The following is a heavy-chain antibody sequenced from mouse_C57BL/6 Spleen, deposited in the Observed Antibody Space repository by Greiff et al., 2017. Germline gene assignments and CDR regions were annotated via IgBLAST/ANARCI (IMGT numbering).Heavy chain of an antibody. V-gene: IGHV1-69*01. Sequence: VQLQQPGAELVMPGASVKLSCKASGYTFTSYWMHWVKQRPGQGLEWIGEIDPSDSYTNYNQKFKGKSTLTVDKSSSTAYMQLSSLTSEDSAVYYCARVGGTTKGFDYWGQGTTLTVSS. D-gene: IGHD2-14*01. CDR1: GYTFTSYW. CDR2: IDPSDSYT. CDR3: ARVGGTTKGFDY. J-gene: IGHJ2*01.